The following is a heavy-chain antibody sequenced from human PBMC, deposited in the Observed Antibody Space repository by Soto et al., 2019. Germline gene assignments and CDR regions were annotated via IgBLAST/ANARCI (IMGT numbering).Heavy chain of an antibody. CDR2: IIPLFKTT. D-gene: IGHD3-10*01. J-gene: IGHJ5*02. CDR1: GGTFSSYA. Sequence: QVQLVQSGAEVKKPGSSVKVSCKAPGGTFSSYALSWVRQAPGQGLEWMGGIIPLFKTTNYAQKFQGRVTITADESTTTAYMELSRLRSEDTAIYYCARVTYYVSGTYNWFDPWGQGTQVTVSS. CDR3: ARVTYYVSGTYNWFDP. V-gene: IGHV1-69*01.